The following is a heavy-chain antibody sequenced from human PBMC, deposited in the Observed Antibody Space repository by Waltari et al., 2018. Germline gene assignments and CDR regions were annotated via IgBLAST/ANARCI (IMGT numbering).Heavy chain of an antibody. Sequence: EAQLVQSGGGLVQPGGYLTLSCAASGAPISRFWMTWIRQAPGQGLQWVAHIGPDGSDKYYVDSVKGRFTISRDNAENSLLLQMSSLRVEDTALYYCVGWNDPINSWGQGTLVAVSS. V-gene: IGHV3-7*01. CDR2: IGPDGSDK. CDR1: GAPISRFW. J-gene: IGHJ4*02. D-gene: IGHD1-1*01. CDR3: VGWNDPINS.